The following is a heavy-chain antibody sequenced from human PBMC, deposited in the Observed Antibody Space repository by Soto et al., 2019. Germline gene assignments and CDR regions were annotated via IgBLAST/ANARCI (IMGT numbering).Heavy chain of an antibody. V-gene: IGHV4-4*07. CDR1: GGSISNFY. CDR2: LYTRGTT. Sequence: ETRCLTGGVSGGSISNFYWSGIRQSAGKGLEWIGLLYTRGTTDYNPSLKSRVTMSIDTSKNRVSLSLTSVTAADTAVYYCAKGGTYYFDSWGQGIVVTVYS. D-gene: IGHD3-16*01. J-gene: IGHJ4*02. CDR3: AKGGTYYFDS.